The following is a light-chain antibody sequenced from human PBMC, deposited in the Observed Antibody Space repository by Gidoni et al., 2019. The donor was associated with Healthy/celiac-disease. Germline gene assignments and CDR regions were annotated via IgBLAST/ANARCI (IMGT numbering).Light chain of an antibody. V-gene: IGLV2-14*01. Sequence: QAPLPHPPSVSGSPGRSITISCTGTSSDVGGYNYVSWYHQHPGKAPKLMIYEVSNRPSGVSNRFSGSKSGNTASLTISGLQAEDEADYYCSSYTSSSTYVVFGGGTKLTVL. CDR1: SSDVGGYNY. CDR3: SSYTSSSTYVV. J-gene: IGLJ2*01. CDR2: EVS.